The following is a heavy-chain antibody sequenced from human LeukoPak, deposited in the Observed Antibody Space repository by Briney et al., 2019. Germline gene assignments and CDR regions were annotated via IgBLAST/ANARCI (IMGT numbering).Heavy chain of an antibody. CDR3: ARDLAQQLAPRGWFDP. CDR1: GGSFSGYY. V-gene: IGHV4-31*11. D-gene: IGHD6-13*01. J-gene: IGHJ5*02. CDR2: IYYSGST. Sequence: SETLSLTCAVYGGSFSGYYWSWIRQHPGKGLEWIGYIYYSGSTYYNPSLKSRVTISVDTSKNQFSLKLSSVTAADTAVYYCARDLAQQLAPRGWFDPWGQGTLVTVSS.